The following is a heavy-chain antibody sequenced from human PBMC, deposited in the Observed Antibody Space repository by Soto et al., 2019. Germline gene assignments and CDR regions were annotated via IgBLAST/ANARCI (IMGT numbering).Heavy chain of an antibody. D-gene: IGHD5-18*01. CDR2: IYYSGST. V-gene: IGHV4-30-4*01. CDR1: GGSISSGDYY. Sequence: QVQLQESGPGLVKPSQTLSLTCTVSGGSISSGDYYWSWIRQPPGKGLEWIGNIYYSGSTYYNPSLKSRVTISVDTSKTQFSLKLSSVTAADTAVYYCARDQGTAIVRFDYWGQGTLATVSS. J-gene: IGHJ4*02. CDR3: ARDQGTAIVRFDY.